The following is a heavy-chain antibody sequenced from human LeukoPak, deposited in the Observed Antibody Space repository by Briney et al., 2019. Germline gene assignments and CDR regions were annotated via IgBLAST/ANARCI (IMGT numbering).Heavy chain of an antibody. J-gene: IGHJ6*03. D-gene: IGHD1-26*01. CDR2: ISGSGGST. CDR1: GFSFSNCA. CDR3: SKEGSGSYYYMDV. Sequence: GGSLRLSCAASGFSFSNCAMSWVRQAPGKGLEWVSAISGSGGSTYYADSVKGRFTISRDNSKNTLYLQMSSLRAEDTAVYYCSKEGSGSYYYMDVWGKGTTVTVSS. V-gene: IGHV3-23*01.